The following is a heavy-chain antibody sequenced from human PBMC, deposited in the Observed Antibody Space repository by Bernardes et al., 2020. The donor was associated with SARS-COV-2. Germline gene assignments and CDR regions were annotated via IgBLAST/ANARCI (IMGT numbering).Heavy chain of an antibody. CDR2: IYTSGST. Sequence: SETLSLTCTVSGGSISSGSYYWSWIRQPAGKGLEWIGRIYTSGSTNYNPSLKSRVTISVDTSKNQFSLKLSSVTAADTAVYYCARDSYSSGWYSVDYWGQGTLVTVSS. CDR3: ARDSYSSGWYSVDY. D-gene: IGHD6-19*01. J-gene: IGHJ4*02. V-gene: IGHV4-61*02. CDR1: GGSISSGSYY.